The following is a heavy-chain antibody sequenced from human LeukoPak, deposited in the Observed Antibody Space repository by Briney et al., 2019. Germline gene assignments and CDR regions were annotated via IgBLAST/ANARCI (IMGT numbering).Heavy chain of an antibody. CDR2: IRVSGGST. Sequence: GGSLRLSCAASGFTFSSYAMSWVRQAPGKGLDWVAAIRVSGGSTYYADSVKGRFTISRDNSKTTLYLQMNSLRAEDTAVYYCAKPSNYYYYYMDVWGKGTTVTVSS. CDR1: GFTFSSYA. V-gene: IGHV3-23*01. J-gene: IGHJ6*03. CDR3: AKPSNYYYYYMDV.